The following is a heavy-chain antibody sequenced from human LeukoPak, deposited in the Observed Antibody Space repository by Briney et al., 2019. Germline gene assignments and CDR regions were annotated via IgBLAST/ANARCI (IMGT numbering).Heavy chain of an antibody. Sequence: PEGSLRLSCAASGFTFSDYSMNWVRQAPGKGLEWVSSISASSNYIYYADSVKGRFTISRDNAKNSLYLQMNSLRAEDTAVYYCAKEGGIAVTPDYWGQGTLVTVSS. J-gene: IGHJ4*02. V-gene: IGHV3-21*01. CDR1: GFTFSDYS. CDR3: AKEGGIAVTPDY. D-gene: IGHD6-19*01. CDR2: ISASSNYI.